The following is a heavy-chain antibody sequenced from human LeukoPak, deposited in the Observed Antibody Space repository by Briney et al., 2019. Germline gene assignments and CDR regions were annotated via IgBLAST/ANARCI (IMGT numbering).Heavy chain of an antibody. CDR1: AGSISSGSYY. CDR3: ARGPTYCSSSSCLQGE. J-gene: IGHJ4*02. CDR2: IYTSGST. V-gene: IGHV4-61*02. D-gene: IGHD2-15*01. Sequence: SETLSLTCTVSAGSISSGSYYWSWIRQPAGKGLEWIGRIYTSGSTNYNPSLKSRVTISVDTSKNQFSLKLSSVTAADTAVYYCARGPTYCSSSSCLQGEWGQGTLVTVSS.